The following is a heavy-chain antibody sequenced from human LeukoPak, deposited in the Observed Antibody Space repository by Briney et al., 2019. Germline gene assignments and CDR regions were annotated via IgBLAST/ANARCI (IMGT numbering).Heavy chain of an antibody. CDR1: GFTFSSYA. V-gene: IGHV3-23*01. J-gene: IGHJ4*02. Sequence: GGSLRLSCAASGFTFSSYAMSWVRQAPGKGLEWVSAMSGSGGSTYYADSVKGRFTISRDNSKNTLYLQMNSLRAEDTGVYYCAKDLWFGGGRHDYWGQGTLVTVSS. D-gene: IGHD3-10*01. CDR3: AKDLWFGGGRHDY. CDR2: MSGSGGST.